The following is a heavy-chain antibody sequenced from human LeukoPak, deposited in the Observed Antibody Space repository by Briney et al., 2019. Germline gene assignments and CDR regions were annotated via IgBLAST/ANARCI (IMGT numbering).Heavy chain of an antibody. Sequence: GGSLRLSCAASGFIFSSYWMHWVRQAPGKGLDWVSRINSDGRSTSYADSVKGRFTISRDNAKNTLYLQMNSLRAEDTAVYYCARERDYYDSSGYYVGGAFDIWGQGTMVAVSS. CDR2: INSDGRST. CDR1: GFIFSSYW. V-gene: IGHV3-74*01. J-gene: IGHJ3*02. CDR3: ARERDYYDSSGYYVGGAFDI. D-gene: IGHD3-22*01.